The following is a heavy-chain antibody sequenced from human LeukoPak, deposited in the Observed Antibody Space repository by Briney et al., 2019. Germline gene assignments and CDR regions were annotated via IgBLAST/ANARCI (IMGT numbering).Heavy chain of an antibody. CDR3: ARDRVYRDGYNPDAFDI. J-gene: IGHJ3*02. D-gene: IGHD5-24*01. V-gene: IGHV4-4*02. Sequence: PSGTLSLTCAVSGVSISTSNWWSWVRQSPGKGLEWIGEIYHNGSTKYNPSLKSRVTISLDKSKSQFSLKLNSVTAADTAVYYCARDRVYRDGYNPDAFDIWGQGTMVTVSS. CDR1: GVSISTSNW. CDR2: IYHNGST.